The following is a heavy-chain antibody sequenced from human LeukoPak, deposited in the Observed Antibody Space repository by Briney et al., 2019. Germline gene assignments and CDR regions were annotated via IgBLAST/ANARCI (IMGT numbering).Heavy chain of an antibody. V-gene: IGHV1-69*13. CDR2: IIPIFGTA. Sequence: GASVKVSCKASGYTFTSYDFNWVRQAPGQGLEWMGGIIPIFGTANYAQKFQGRVTITADESTSTAYMELSSLRSEDTAVYYCARSPDYGDYYYYGMDVWGQGTTVTVPS. CDR1: GYTFTSYD. J-gene: IGHJ6*02. D-gene: IGHD4-17*01. CDR3: ARSPDYGDYYYYGMDV.